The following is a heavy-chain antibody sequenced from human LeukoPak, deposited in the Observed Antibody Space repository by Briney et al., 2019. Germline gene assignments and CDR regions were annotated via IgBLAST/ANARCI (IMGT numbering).Heavy chain of an antibody. D-gene: IGHD3-10*01. J-gene: IGHJ4*02. V-gene: IGHV4-34*01. CDR2: INHSGST. CDR1: GGSFSGYY. Sequence: SETLSLTCAVYGGSFSGYYWSWIRQPPGKGLEWIGEINHSGSTNYNPSLKSRVTISVDTSKNQFSLKLSSVTAADTAVYYCARGYGDYWSQGTLVTVSS. CDR3: ARGYGDY.